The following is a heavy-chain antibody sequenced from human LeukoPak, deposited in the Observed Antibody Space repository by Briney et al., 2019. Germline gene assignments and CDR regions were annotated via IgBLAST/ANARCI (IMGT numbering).Heavy chain of an antibody. J-gene: IGHJ5*02. CDR2: INHSGSP. Sequence: SETLSLTCAVYGGSFSGYYWSWIRQHPGKGLEWIGEINHSGSPNNNPSLKSRVTISVDTSKNKFSLKLSSVTAADTAVYYCARGFRVYYGSGSYYNPPQNNWFDPWGQGTLVTVSS. V-gene: IGHV4-34*01. CDR3: ARGFRVYYGSGSYYNPPQNNWFDP. CDR1: GGSFSGYY. D-gene: IGHD3-10*01.